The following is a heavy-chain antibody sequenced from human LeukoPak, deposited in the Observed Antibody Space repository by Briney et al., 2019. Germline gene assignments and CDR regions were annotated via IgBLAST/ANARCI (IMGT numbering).Heavy chain of an antibody. CDR3: AKADRSSNAFDI. V-gene: IGHV3-9*03. J-gene: IGHJ3*02. CDR1: GYTFDDYA. D-gene: IGHD2-15*01. Sequence: GGSLRLSCAASGYTFDDYAMHWVRQAPGKGLEWVSGISWNSGSIGYADSVKGRFTISRDNAKNSLYMQMNSLRAEDMALYYCAKADRSSNAFDIWGQGTMVTVSS. CDR2: ISWNSGSI.